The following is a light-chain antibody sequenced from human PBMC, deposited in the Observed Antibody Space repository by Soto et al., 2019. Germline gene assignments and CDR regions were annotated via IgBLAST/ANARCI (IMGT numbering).Light chain of an antibody. CDR3: QQSYSTPLT. CDR2: SAS. J-gene: IGKJ3*01. V-gene: IGKV1-39*01. CDR1: QSIINY. Sequence: DIQMTQSPSSLSASVGDRVTITCRASQSIINYLNWYQQKPGKAPNLLIYSASSLQSGVPSRFSGSGSGTDFTLTISSLQPEEFATYYCQQSYSTPLTFGPGTKVDIK.